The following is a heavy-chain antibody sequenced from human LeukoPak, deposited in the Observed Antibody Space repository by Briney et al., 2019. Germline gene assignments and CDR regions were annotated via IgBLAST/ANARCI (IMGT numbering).Heavy chain of an antibody. D-gene: IGHD5-18*01. CDR2: IFYDGSSK. CDR1: GFAFNEYN. Sequence: GGSLRLSCAASGFAFNEYNMHWARQAPGKGLEWVTFIFYDGSSKKEADSVKGRFSISRDNSKNTVYLQMNSLRPEDTAVYYCARDFSARYTIDYWGQGTLVTVSS. V-gene: IGHV3-30*04. CDR3: ARDFSARYTIDY. J-gene: IGHJ4*02.